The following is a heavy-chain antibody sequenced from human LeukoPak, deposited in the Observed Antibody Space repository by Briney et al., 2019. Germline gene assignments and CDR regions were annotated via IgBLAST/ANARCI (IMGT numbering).Heavy chain of an antibody. Sequence: GGSLRLSCAASGFIFSSYSMNWVRQAPGKGLEWLSYISSSSTTIYYADSVRGRFTISRDNAKNSLYLQMNSLSVEDTAVHFCLRDAGWCRGDYWGQGTLVSVSS. CDR3: LRDAGWCRGDY. D-gene: IGHD6-19*01. J-gene: IGHJ4*02. CDR1: GFIFSSYS. CDR2: ISSSSTTI. V-gene: IGHV3-48*04.